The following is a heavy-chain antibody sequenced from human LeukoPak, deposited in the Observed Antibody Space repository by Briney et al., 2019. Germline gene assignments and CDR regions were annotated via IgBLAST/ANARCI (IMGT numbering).Heavy chain of an antibody. CDR3: IRRHIAASWCFDL. V-gene: IGHV3-73*01. Sequence: GGSLRLSCAASGFTLSGSDVHWVRQASGKGLEWIGRIKTKPENYVTAYVESVRGRFTISRDDSKNTAYLQMNSLKTEDTAVYYYIRRHIAASWCFDLWGRGTLVTVSS. J-gene: IGHJ2*01. CDR1: GFTLSGSD. D-gene: IGHD6-25*01. CDR2: IKTKPENYVT.